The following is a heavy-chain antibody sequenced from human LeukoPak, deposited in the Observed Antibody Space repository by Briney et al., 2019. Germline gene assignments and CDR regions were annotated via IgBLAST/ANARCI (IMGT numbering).Heavy chain of an antibody. Sequence: GGSLRLSCAASGFTFSSYAMSWVRQAPGKGLEWVSAISGSGGSTYYADSVKGRFTISRDNSKNTLYLQMNSLRAEDTAVYSCAKDPGHCGGDCYPARGDNWFDPWGQGTLVTVSS. J-gene: IGHJ5*02. D-gene: IGHD2-21*02. CDR3: AKDPGHCGGDCYPARGDNWFDP. V-gene: IGHV3-23*01. CDR2: ISGSGGST. CDR1: GFTFSSYA.